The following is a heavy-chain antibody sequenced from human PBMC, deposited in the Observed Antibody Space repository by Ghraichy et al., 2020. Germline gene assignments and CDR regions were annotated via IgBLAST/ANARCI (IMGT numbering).Heavy chain of an antibody. CDR3: ARDGPYYYGMDV. Sequence: GGSLRLSCAASRFTFSSYWMSWVRQAPGKGLEWVANIKQDGSEKYYVDSVRGRFIISRDNANNSLYLQMNSLRAEDTAVYFCARDGPYYYGMDVWGQGTTVTVSS. CDR1: RFTFSSYW. CDR2: IKQDGSEK. V-gene: IGHV3-7*01. J-gene: IGHJ6*02.